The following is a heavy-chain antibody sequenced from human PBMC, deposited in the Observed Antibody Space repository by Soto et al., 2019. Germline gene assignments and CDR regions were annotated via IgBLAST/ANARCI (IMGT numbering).Heavy chain of an antibody. CDR3: ARGVHYDSSGYYYFY. J-gene: IGHJ4*02. V-gene: IGHV1-69*13. D-gene: IGHD3-22*01. CDR1: GGTFSTYA. CDR2: IIPLFGTA. Sequence: SVKVSCKASGGTFSTYAIDWVRQAPGQGLEWMGGIIPLFGTAKYTQNFQGRITITADESTNTAYMELRSLRSQDTAVYYCARGVHYDSSGYYYFYWGQGTLVTVSS.